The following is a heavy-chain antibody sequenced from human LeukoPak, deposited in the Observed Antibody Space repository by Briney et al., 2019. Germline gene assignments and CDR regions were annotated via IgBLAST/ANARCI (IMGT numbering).Heavy chain of an antibody. CDR1: GGSIGSRSYY. J-gene: IGHJ4*02. D-gene: IGHD3-22*01. CDR2: IYTSGST. Sequence: SETLSLTCIVSGGSIGSRSYYWGWIRQPAGKGLEWIGRIYTSGSTNYNPSLKSRVTISVDTSKNQFSLKLSSVTAADTAVYYCARDQTYYYDSSGYYFDYWGQGTLVTVSS. V-gene: IGHV4-61*02. CDR3: ARDQTYYYDSSGYYFDY.